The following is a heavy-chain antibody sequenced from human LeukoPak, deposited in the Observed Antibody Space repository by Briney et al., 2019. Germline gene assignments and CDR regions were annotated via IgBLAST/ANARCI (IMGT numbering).Heavy chain of an antibody. Sequence: ASVKVSCKASGYTFTSYDINWVRQAAGQGLEWMGWMSPRSGNTGYAQKFQGRVTLTRNTSISTAYMELSRLRSDDTAVYYCARDVAAGLGYNSGDAFDIWGQGTMVTVSS. V-gene: IGHV1-8*01. D-gene: IGHD5-24*01. CDR3: ARDVAAGLGYNSGDAFDI. CDR2: MSPRSGNT. J-gene: IGHJ3*02. CDR1: GYTFTSYD.